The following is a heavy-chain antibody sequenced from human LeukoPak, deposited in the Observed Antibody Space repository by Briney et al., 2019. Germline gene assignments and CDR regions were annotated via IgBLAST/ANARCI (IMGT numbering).Heavy chain of an antibody. V-gene: IGHV3-43*02. CDR2: INADGTRT. D-gene: IGHD2/OR15-2a*01. CDR1: GFNIGAYA. CDR3: SPWAFYFGLDV. J-gene: IGHJ6*02. Sequence: GGSLRLSCAASGFNIGAYAMHWVRQAPGKGLEWISHINADGTRTYYSDSVNGRFTISRDNGENTLYLQMNSLTSDDTALYYCSPWAFYFGLDVWGQGTTVTVS.